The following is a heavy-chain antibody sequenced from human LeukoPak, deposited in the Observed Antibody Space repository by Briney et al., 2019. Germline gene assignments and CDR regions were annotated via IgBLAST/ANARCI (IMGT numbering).Heavy chain of an antibody. CDR2: ISSSSSYI. V-gene: IGHV3-21*04. D-gene: IGHD5-18*01. CDR3: ARAIRGYSYVLDY. CDR1: GFTFSSYS. Sequence: GGSLRLSCAASGFTFSSYSMNWVRQAPGKGREWVSSISSSSSYIYYADSVKGRFTISRDNSKNTLYLQMNSLRAEDTAVYYCARAIRGYSYVLDYWGQGTLVTVSS. J-gene: IGHJ4*02.